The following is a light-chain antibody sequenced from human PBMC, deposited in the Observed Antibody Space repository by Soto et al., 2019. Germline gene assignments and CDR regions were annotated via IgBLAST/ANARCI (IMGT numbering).Light chain of an antibody. CDR1: QDISNF. Sequence: DIQMTQSPSSLSASVGDRVTITCQASQDISNFLNWYHQTAGKAPRLLIYDVSSLQPGVASRFSGSGSGTDFSLTINSLQPEDIGTFYCQQYDKPPVTFGGGTNVEIK. CDR2: DVS. V-gene: IGKV1-33*01. J-gene: IGKJ4*01. CDR3: QQYDKPPVT.